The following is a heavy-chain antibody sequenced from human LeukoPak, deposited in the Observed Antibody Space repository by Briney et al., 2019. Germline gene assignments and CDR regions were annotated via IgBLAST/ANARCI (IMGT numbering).Heavy chain of an antibody. D-gene: IGHD3-10*01. V-gene: IGHV3-23*01. J-gene: IGHJ4*02. CDR3: AKQTYYYGSGSSDY. CDR2: ISGSGGST. CDR1: GFTFSSYA. Sequence: GGSLRLSCAASGFTFSSYAMSWVRQAPGKGLEWVSAISGSGGSTYYADSVKGQFTISRDNSKNTLYLQMNSLRAEDAAVYYCAKQTYYYGSGSSDYWGQGTLVTVSS.